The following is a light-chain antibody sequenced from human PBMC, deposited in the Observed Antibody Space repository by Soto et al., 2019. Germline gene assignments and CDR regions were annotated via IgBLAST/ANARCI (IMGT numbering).Light chain of an antibody. CDR3: QQRSNWPPFT. CDR1: QNVNNY. CDR2: DAS. J-gene: IGKJ3*01. V-gene: IGKV3-11*01. Sequence: EIVLTQSPATLSLSPGERATLSCRASQNVNNYLAWFQQKPGQAPRLFIYDASNRATGIPARFSGSGSGTDFTLTISSLEPEDSAVYYCQQRSNWPPFTFGPGTKVDIK.